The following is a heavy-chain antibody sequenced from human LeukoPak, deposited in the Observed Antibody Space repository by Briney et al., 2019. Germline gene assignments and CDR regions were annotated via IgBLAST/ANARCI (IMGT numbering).Heavy chain of an antibody. CDR2: ISGSGGST. CDR1: GFTFSSYA. Sequence: GGSLRLSCAASGFTFSSYAMSWVRQAPGKGLEWVSAISGSGGSTYYADSVKGRFTISRDNSKNTLYLQMNSLRAEDTAVYYCAKFVGRPYYYGMGVWGQGTTVTVSS. V-gene: IGHV3-23*01. D-gene: IGHD2-15*01. J-gene: IGHJ6*02. CDR3: AKFVGRPYYYGMGV.